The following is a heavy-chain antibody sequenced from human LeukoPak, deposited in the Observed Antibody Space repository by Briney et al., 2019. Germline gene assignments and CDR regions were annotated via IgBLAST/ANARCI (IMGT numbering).Heavy chain of an antibody. J-gene: IGHJ5*02. Sequence: SETLSLTCSVSIGSISSSDYHWDWVRQPPGMGLEWIGTIYSSGTTYYNPSLKSRVTISVDTSKNQFSLKLSSVTAADTAVYYCARGIAAAGMGFDPWGQGTLVTVSS. CDR3: ARGIAAAGMGFDP. V-gene: IGHV4-39*07. D-gene: IGHD6-13*01. CDR2: IYSSGTT. CDR1: IGSISSSDYH.